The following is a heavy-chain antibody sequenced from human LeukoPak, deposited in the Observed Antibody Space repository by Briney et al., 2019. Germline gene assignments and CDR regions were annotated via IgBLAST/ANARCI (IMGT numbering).Heavy chain of an antibody. V-gene: IGHV3-7*01. D-gene: IGHD5-24*01. J-gene: IGHJ4*02. CDR1: GFTFSNYW. CDR3: ARDGSEMATPGVDY. CDR2: IKQDGSEK. Sequence: GGSLRLSCAASGFTFSNYWMSWVRQAPGKGLEWVANIKQDGSEKYYVDSVKGRFTISRDNAKNSLYLQMNSLRAEDMAVYYCARDGSEMATPGVDYWGQGTLVTVSS.